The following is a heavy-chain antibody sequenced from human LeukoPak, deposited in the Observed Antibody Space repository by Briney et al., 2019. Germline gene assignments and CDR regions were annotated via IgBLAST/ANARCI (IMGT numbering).Heavy chain of an antibody. Sequence: GGSLRLSCVVSGFTLSSRWMMWVRRAPGEGLEWMTNINRDGSEKNYVDPVKGRFTITRDNAENSLYLQMNSLKVEDSAIYYCATYDSWSGYNIAYWGQGTLVTVSS. CDR3: ATYDSWSGYNIAY. CDR1: GFTLSSRW. CDR2: INRDGSEK. V-gene: IGHV3-7*03. J-gene: IGHJ4*02. D-gene: IGHD3-3*01.